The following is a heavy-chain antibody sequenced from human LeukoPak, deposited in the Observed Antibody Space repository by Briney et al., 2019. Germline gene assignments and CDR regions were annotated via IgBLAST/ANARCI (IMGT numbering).Heavy chain of an antibody. CDR3: ARESSSDTSGSFQSDDAFDI. V-gene: IGHV4-61*01. D-gene: IGHD3-22*01. Sequence: SETLSLTCTVSGGSISSSSYYWGWIRQPPGKGLEWIGYIYYSGSTNYNPSLKSRVIISVDTSKNQFSLKLSSVTAADTAVYYCARESSSDTSGSFQSDDAFDIWGQGTMVIVSS. CDR1: GGSISSSSYY. CDR2: IYYSGST. J-gene: IGHJ3*02.